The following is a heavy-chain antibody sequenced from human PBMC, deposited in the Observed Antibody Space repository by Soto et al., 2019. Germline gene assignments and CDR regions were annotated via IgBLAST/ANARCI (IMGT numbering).Heavy chain of an antibody. V-gene: IGHV1-18*01. CDR1: GYPFTHYG. CDR2: ISPFNGNT. J-gene: IGHJ6*02. D-gene: IGHD3-16*01. Sequence: QVQLVQSGVEVKKPGASVRVSCKSSGYPFTHYGITWIRQARGPGIEWMGWISPFNGNTNYGQTLQGRVTLTTETSTSTVYMELRSLRSDDTAVYYCARDQSFDRTYYYGIDVWGQGTTVTVSS. CDR3: ARDQSFDRTYYYGIDV.